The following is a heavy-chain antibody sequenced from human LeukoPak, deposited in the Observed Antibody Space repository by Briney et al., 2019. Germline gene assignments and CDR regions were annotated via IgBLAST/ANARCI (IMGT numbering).Heavy chain of an antibody. CDR3: AKFGTYYYDGRD. D-gene: IGHD3-22*01. Sequence: SQTLSLTCTVSGGSISSGDYYWSWIRQPPGRGLEWIGYIYYSGTTYYNPSLKSRLTISVDTSKNQFSLKLSSVTAADTALYYCAKFGTYYYDGRDWGQGTLVTVSS. CDR1: GGSISSGDYY. J-gene: IGHJ4*02. V-gene: IGHV4-30-4*08. CDR2: IYYSGTT.